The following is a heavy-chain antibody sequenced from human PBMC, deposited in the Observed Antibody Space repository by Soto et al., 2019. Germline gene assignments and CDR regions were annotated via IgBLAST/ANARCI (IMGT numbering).Heavy chain of an antibody. CDR2: ISGSGGST. CDR3: AKDEEYFLEWLFIFDY. CDR1: GFTFSSYA. Sequence: PGGSLRLSCAASGFTFSSYAMSWVRQAPGKGLEWVSAISGSGGSTYYADSVKGRFTISRDNSKNTLYLQMNSLRAEDTAVYYCAKDEEYFLEWLFIFDYWGQGTLVTVSS. V-gene: IGHV3-23*01. D-gene: IGHD3-3*01. J-gene: IGHJ4*02.